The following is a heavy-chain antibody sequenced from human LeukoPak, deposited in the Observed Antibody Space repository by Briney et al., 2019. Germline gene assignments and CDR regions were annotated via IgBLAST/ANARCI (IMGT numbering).Heavy chain of an antibody. CDR2: ISYDGSNK. CDR3: ASSLSFHYDILTGYPDY. V-gene: IGHV3-30-3*01. Sequence: GGSLRLSCAASGFTFSSYAMHWVRQAPGKGLEWVAVISYDGSNKYYADSVKGRFTISRDNSKNTLYLQMNSLRAEDTAVYYCASSLSFHYDILTGYPDYWGQGTLVTVSS. D-gene: IGHD3-9*01. CDR1: GFTFSSYA. J-gene: IGHJ4*02.